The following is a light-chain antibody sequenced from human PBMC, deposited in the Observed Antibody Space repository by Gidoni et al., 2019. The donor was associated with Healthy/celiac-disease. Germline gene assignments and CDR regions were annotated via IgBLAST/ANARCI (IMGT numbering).Light chain of an antibody. Sequence: EIVLTQSPATLSLSPGERATLSCRASQSVSSYLAWYQQKPGQAPRLLIYDASNRATGIPARFSGSWSGTDFTLTISSLEPEDFAVYYCHQRSNWPPLTFGGGTKVEIK. J-gene: IGKJ4*01. CDR1: QSVSSY. V-gene: IGKV3-11*01. CDR3: HQRSNWPPLT. CDR2: DAS.